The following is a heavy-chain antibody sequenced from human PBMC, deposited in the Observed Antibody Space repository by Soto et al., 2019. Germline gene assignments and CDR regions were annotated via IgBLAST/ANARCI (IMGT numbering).Heavy chain of an antibody. J-gene: IGHJ4*02. CDR3: ARDYDILTGYSNLDY. D-gene: IGHD3-9*01. V-gene: IGHV1-46*03. CDR2: INPSGGST. Sequence: ASVKVSCKASGYTFTSYYMHWVRQAPGQGLEWMGIINPSGGSTSYAQKFQGRVTMTRDTSTSTVYMELSSLRSEDTAVYYCARDYDILTGYSNLDYWGQGTLVTVPQ. CDR1: GYTFTSYY.